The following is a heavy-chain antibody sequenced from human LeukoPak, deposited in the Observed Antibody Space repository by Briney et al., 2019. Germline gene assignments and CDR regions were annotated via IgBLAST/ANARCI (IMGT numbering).Heavy chain of an antibody. V-gene: IGHV3-21*01. CDR2: ISSSSSYI. D-gene: IGHD3-16*02. J-gene: IGHJ4*02. CDR3: ARDHGDYVWGSYRYGPPFDY. Sequence: GGSLRLSCAASGFTFSSYSMNWVRQAPGKGLEWVSPISSSSSYIYYADSVKGRFTISRDNAKNSLYLQMNSLRAEDTAVYYCARDHGDYVWGSYRYGPPFDYWGQGTLVTVSS. CDR1: GFTFSSYS.